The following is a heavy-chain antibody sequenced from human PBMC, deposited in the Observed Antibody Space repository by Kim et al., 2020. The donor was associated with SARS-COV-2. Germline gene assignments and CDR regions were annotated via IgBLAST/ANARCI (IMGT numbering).Heavy chain of an antibody. CDR3: ARESAPPEYPFDC. J-gene: IGHJ4*02. Sequence: GGSLRLSCAVSGFTFSNYYMAWFRQAPGKGLEWVSYISSNGCTIHYADSVKGRFTISRDNSENSMYLQMNSLRAEDTAMYYCARESAPPEYPFDCWGQGDPVTASS. CDR2: ISSNGCTI. V-gene: IGHV3-11*01. CDR1: GFTFSNYY.